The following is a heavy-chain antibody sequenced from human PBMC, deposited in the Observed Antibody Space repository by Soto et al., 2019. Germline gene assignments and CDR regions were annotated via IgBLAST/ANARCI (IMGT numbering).Heavy chain of an antibody. CDR1: GFTFDDYA. CDR3: ATASRRSGYLTHLDC. J-gene: IGHJ4*02. D-gene: IGHD3-22*01. CDR2: LTWNGEVI. Sequence: EVQLAESGGALVQPGRYLRRSCVASGFTFDDYAIHWVRQTPGKGLEWVSGLTWNGEVIGYADSVKGRFTISGDNAKNSLSLEMNSLRPQETAVSYCATASRRSGYLTHLDCSGQLTLFNVAS. V-gene: IGHV3-9*01.